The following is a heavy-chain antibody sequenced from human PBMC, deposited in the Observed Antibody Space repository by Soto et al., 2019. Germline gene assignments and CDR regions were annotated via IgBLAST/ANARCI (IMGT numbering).Heavy chain of an antibody. Sequence: ASVKVSCKASGYTFTSYGISWVRQAPGQGLEWMGWISAYNGNTNYAQKLQGRVTMTTDTSISTAYMELSSLRSDDTAVYYCAREAYYDFWSRARDYYGMDVWGQGTTVTVSS. J-gene: IGHJ6*02. V-gene: IGHV1-18*01. CDR1: GYTFTSYG. CDR2: ISAYNGNT. D-gene: IGHD3-3*01. CDR3: AREAYYDFWSRARDYYGMDV.